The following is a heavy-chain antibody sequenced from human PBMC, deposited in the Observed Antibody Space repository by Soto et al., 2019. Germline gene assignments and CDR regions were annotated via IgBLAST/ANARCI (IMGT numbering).Heavy chain of an antibody. D-gene: IGHD6-13*01. V-gene: IGHV1-18*01. Sequence: GASVKVSCKASGGTFSSYAISWVRQAPGQGLEWMGWISAYNGNTNYAQKLQGRVTMTTDTSTSTAYMELRSLRSDDTAVYYCARFIAATGPDPWGQGTLVTVSS. CDR2: ISAYNGNT. J-gene: IGHJ5*02. CDR3: ARFIAATGPDP. CDR1: GGTFSSYA.